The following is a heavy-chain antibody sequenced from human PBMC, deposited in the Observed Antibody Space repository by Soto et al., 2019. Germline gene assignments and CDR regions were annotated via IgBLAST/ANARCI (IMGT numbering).Heavy chain of an antibody. CDR1: GFTFSSYS. J-gene: IGHJ6*02. D-gene: IGHD5-12*01. CDR3: ARYFRGYSGYDLDYYYYYYGMDV. CDR2: LSSSSSYI. Sequence: EVQLVESGGGLVKPGGSLRLSCAASGFTFSSYSMNWVRQAPGKGLEWVSSLSSSSSYIYYADSVKGRFTISRDNAKKSLYLQINSLRAADTAVYYCARYFRGYSGYDLDYYYYYYGMDVWGQGTTLTVSS. V-gene: IGHV3-21*01.